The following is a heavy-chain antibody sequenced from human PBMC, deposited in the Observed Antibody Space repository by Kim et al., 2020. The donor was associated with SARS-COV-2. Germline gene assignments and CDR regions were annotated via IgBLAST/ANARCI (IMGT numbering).Heavy chain of an antibody. CDR3: ARVHSSSWPSPDWYFDL. V-gene: IGHV4-59*01. D-gene: IGHD6-13*01. J-gene: IGHJ2*01. CDR1: GGSISSYY. Sequence: SETLSLTCTVSGGSISSYYWSWIRQPPGKGLEWIGYIYYSGSTNYNPSLKSRVTISVDTSKNQFSLKLSSVTAADTAVYYCARVHSSSWPSPDWYFDLWGRGTLVTVSS. CDR2: IYYSGST.